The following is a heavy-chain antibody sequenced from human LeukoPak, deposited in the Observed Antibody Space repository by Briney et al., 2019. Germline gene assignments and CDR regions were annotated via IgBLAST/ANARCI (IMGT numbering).Heavy chain of an antibody. V-gene: IGHV4-59*01. CDR3: ARDRAESGKPFGVLGSDY. CDR1: GGSISSYY. D-gene: IGHD1-26*01. CDR2: IFYSGST. Sequence: SETLSLTCTVSGGSISSYYWSWIRQPPGKGLEWIGYIFYSGSTNYNPSLKSRVTISVDTSKNQFSLKLSSVTAADTAVYYCARDRAESGKPFGVLGSDYWGQGTLVTVSS. J-gene: IGHJ4*02.